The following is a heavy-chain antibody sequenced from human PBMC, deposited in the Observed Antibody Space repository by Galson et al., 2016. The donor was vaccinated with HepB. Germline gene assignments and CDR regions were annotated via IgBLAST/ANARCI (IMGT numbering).Heavy chain of an antibody. Sequence: SLRLSCAASGFSFSNYGMHWVRQAPGKGLEWVAVIWYDGSNKYYADSVKGRLTISRDNSKNTLYLQMNSMRDEDTAVYFCAKDYSGSYPIYYFDYGGQGTLVTVSS. D-gene: IGHD1-26*01. CDR3: AKDYSGSYPIYYFDY. CDR2: IWYDGSNK. CDR1: GFSFSNYG. V-gene: IGHV3-33*06. J-gene: IGHJ4*02.